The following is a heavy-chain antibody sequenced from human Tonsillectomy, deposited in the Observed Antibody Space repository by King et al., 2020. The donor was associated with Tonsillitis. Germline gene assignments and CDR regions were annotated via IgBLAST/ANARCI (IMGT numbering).Heavy chain of an antibody. CDR1: GGSISSYY. CDR2: IYYSGST. D-gene: IGHD3-22*01. CDR3: ATDSYDSSGYRGWFDP. V-gene: IGHV4-59*01. Sequence: QLQESGPGLVKPSETLSLTCTVSGGSISSYYWRWIRQPPGKGLEWIGYIYYSGSTNYNPSLKSRVTISVDTSKNQFSLKLSSVTAADTAVYYCATDSYDSSGYRGWFDPWGQGTLVTVSS. J-gene: IGHJ5*02.